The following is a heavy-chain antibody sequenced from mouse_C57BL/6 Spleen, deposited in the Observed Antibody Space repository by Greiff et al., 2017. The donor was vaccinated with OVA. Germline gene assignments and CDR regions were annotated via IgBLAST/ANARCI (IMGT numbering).Heavy chain of an antibody. Sequence: EVKLMESGPELVKPGASVKIPCKASGYTFTDYNMDWVKQSHGKSLEWIGDINPNNGGTIYNQKFKGKATLTVDKSYSTAYMELRSLTSEDTAVYYCARSGDSSGYHFAYWGQGTLVTVSA. CDR2: INPNNGGT. CDR1: GYTFTDYN. D-gene: IGHD3-2*02. CDR3: ARSGDSSGYHFAY. J-gene: IGHJ3*01. V-gene: IGHV1-18*01.